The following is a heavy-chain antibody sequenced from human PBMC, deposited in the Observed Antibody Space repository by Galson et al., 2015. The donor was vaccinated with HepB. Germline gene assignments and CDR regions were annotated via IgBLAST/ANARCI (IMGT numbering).Heavy chain of an antibody. Sequence: SVKVSCKASGNTFTSYHMRWVRQAPGQGLEWMGFINPSGGTTSYPQKFQGRVTMTRDTSTSTVYMELSSLRSEDTAVYYCARDSDSSGYYPNVAAFDIWGQGTLVTVSS. V-gene: IGHV1-46*01. CDR2: INPSGGTT. D-gene: IGHD3-22*01. J-gene: IGHJ3*02. CDR3: ARDSDSSGYYPNVAAFDI. CDR1: GNTFTSYH.